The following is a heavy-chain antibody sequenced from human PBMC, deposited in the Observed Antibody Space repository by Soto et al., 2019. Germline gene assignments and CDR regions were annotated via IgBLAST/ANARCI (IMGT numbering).Heavy chain of an antibody. Sequence: GGSLRLSCAASGFTFRRDGMHWVRQAPGKGLEWVAVITSDGSKKYYADSVKGRFTISRVNSKNTLYLQMNSLRAEDTAVYHCAKYWGYHFASGSSSFDYWGQGTLVTVSS. CDR2: ITSDGSKK. D-gene: IGHD3-10*01. CDR1: GFTFRRDG. CDR3: AKYWGYHFASGSSSFDY. J-gene: IGHJ4*02. V-gene: IGHV3-30*18.